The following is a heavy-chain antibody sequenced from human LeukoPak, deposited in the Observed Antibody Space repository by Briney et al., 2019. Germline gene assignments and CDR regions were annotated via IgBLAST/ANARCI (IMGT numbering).Heavy chain of an antibody. CDR2: INHSGST. J-gene: IGHJ4*02. D-gene: IGHD3-10*01. V-gene: IGHV4-34*01. CDR1: GGSFSGYY. Sequence: PSETLSLTCAVYGGSFSGYYWSWIRQPPGKGLEWIGEINHSGSTNYNPSLKSRVTISVDTSKNQFSLKLSSVTAADTAVYYCATVPINMVAFDYWGQGTLVTVSS. CDR3: ATVPINMVAFDY.